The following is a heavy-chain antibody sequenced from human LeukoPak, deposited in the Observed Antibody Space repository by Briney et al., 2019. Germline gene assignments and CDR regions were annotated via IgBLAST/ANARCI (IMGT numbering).Heavy chain of an antibody. V-gene: IGHV3-48*04. CDR2: ISSSSSTI. CDR3: ASMDNFFDH. J-gene: IGHJ4*02. D-gene: IGHD2-2*03. Sequence: GGSLRLSCAASGFTFSGHNMNWVRQAPGKGLEWISYISSSSSTIYYADSVKGRFTISRDNAKNSLYLQMSSLKAEDTAVYYCASMDNFFDHWGQGTLVTVSS. CDR1: GFTFSGHN.